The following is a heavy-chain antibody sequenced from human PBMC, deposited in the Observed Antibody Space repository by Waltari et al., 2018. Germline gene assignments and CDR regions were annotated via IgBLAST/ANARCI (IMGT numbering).Heavy chain of an antibody. CDR2: VDPSGGTT. V-gene: IGHV1-46*01. Sequence: QVQLVQSGAEVKKPGASVKISCQAAGSTFTNYYMHWVRQAPGQGLEWMGIVDPSGGTTIYAQQFQGRATMTRDTSTSTVYMELSSLRSEDSAVYYCASSSPLTGIVGLDHWGQGSLVTVSS. CDR3: ASSSPLTGIVGLDH. D-gene: IGHD1-20*01. J-gene: IGHJ4*02. CDR1: GSTFTNYY.